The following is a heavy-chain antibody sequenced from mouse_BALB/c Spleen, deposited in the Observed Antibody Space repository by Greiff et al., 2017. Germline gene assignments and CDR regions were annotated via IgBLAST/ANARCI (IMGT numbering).Heavy chain of an antibody. CDR3: TRRNWDVYFDY. Sequence: VQLQQSGTVLARPGASVKMSCKASGYTFTSYWMHWVKQRPGQGLEWIGAIYPGNSDTSYNQKFKGKAKLTAVTSTSTAYMELSSLTNEDSAVYYCTRRNWDVYFDYWGQGTTLTVSS. CDR1: GYTFTSYW. J-gene: IGHJ2*01. D-gene: IGHD4-1*01. CDR2: IYPGNSDT. V-gene: IGHV1-5*01.